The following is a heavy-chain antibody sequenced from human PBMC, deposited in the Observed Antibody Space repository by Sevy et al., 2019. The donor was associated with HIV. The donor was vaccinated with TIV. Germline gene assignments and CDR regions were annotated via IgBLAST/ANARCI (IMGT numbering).Heavy chain of an antibody. CDR2: ISYDGSNK. V-gene: IGHV3-30-3*01. J-gene: IGHJ3*02. CDR3: ARKPEVGYYYDSSGSQGAFDI. Sequence: GGSLRLSCAASGFTFSSYAMHWVRQAPGKGLEWVAVISYDGSNKYYADSVKGRFTISRDNSKNTRYLQMNSLRAEDTAVYYCARKPEVGYYYDSSGSQGAFDIWGQGTMVTVSS. CDR1: GFTFSSYA. D-gene: IGHD3-22*01.